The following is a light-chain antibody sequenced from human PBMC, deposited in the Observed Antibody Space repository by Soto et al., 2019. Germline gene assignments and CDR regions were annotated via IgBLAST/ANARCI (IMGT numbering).Light chain of an antibody. CDR3: QQSYTTPFT. V-gene: IGKV1-39*01. CDR1: QTINGY. Sequence: DIQMTQSPSSLSASVGDRVTITCRARQTINGYVSWYQQKPGKAPKVLIYAVANLQSGVRSRCSDSGSGTDFTISNSGRQPEDFTTYYCQQSYTTPFTFCQGTKQEIK. J-gene: IGKJ2*01. CDR2: AVA.